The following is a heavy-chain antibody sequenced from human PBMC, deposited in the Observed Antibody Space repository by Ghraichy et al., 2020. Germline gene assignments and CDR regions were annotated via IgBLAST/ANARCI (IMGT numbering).Heavy chain of an antibody. V-gene: IGHV4-39*01. D-gene: IGHD3-10*01. Sequence: SETLSLTCSVSGGSISSSRYYWGWVRQSPGKGLEWIGNIYYSGTTYYNPSLKSLVIISVDTSKNQFSLMLSSVAAADTAVYYCATSPDPYYYGSGSYYMYYCYYWGQETLVTVSS. CDR2: IYYSGTT. J-gene: IGHJ4*02. CDR3: ATSPDPYYYGSGSYYMYYCYY. CDR1: GGSISSSRYY.